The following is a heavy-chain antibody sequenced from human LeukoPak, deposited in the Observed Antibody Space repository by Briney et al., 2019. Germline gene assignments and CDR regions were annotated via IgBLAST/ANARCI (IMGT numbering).Heavy chain of an antibody. CDR2: IYTSGST. CDR3: ARDSGPTGLDY. CDR1: GGSISSGSYY. V-gene: IGHV4-61*02. Sequence: PSETLSLTCTVSGGSISSGSYYWSWIRQPAGKGLEWIGRIYTSGSTNYNPSLKSRVTISVDSPKNQFSLKLSSVTAADTAVYYCARDSGPTGLDYWGQGTLVTVSS. J-gene: IGHJ4*02. D-gene: IGHD1-1*01.